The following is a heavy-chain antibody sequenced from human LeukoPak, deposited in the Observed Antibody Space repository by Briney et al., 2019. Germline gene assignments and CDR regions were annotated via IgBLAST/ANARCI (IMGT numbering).Heavy chain of an antibody. V-gene: IGHV4-61*02. CDR3: ARGLRYFDWLSQELDY. CDR1: GGSISSGNYF. J-gene: IGHJ4*02. Sequence: PSETLSLTCTVSGGSISSGNYFWSWIRQPAGKGLEWIGRIYTSGSTNYNPSLTSRVTISLDTSKNQFSLKLSSVTAADTAVYYCARGLRYFDWLSQELDYWGQGTLVTVSS. CDR2: IYTSGST. D-gene: IGHD3-9*01.